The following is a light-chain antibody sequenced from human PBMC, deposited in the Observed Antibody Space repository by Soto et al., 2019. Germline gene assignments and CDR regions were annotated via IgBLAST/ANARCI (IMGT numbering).Light chain of an antibody. J-gene: IGKJ4*01. Sequence: DIQMTQSPSSLSASVGDRVTITCRASQSINVYLAWYQQRPGNAPKLLIYRASTLGSGVPSRFSVSGSGTEFTLTINSLQPDDFTTYYCHQYTDSPLTFGGGTKLDIK. V-gene: IGKV1-5*03. CDR3: HQYTDSPLT. CDR1: QSINVY. CDR2: RAS.